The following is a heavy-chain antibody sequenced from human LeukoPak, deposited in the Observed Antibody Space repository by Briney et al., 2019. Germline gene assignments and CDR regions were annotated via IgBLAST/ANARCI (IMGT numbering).Heavy chain of an antibody. CDR2: ISAYNGNT. CDR3: ARDQSHDYGYYYYYCYMDV. V-gene: IGHV1-18*01. D-gene: IGHD4-17*01. CDR1: GYTFTSYG. Sequence: ASVKVSCKASGYTFTSYGISWVRQAPGQGLEWMGWISAYNGNTNYAQKLQGRVTMTTDTSTSTAYMELRSLRSDDTAVYYCARDQSHDYGYYYYYCYMDVWGKGTTVTVSS. J-gene: IGHJ6*03.